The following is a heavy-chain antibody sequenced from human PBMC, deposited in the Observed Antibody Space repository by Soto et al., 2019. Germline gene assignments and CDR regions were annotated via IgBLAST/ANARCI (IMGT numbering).Heavy chain of an antibody. D-gene: IGHD6-19*01. CDR1: GFSFTRYA. Sequence: QVQLVESGGGVVQPPRSLRLSCAASGFSFTRYAMHWVRQAPGKGLEWVAVISYDGKDKYHGDSVKGRFTISRDNSKNTLYLQMDSLRVEDTAVYYCVKDTTPVAAYYFDYWGQGTLVTVSS. V-gene: IGHV3-30*18. CDR3: VKDTTPVAAYYFDY. CDR2: ISYDGKDK. J-gene: IGHJ4*02.